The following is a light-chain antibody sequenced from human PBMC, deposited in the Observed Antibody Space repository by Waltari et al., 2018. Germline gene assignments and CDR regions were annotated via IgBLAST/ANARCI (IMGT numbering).Light chain of an antibody. CDR3: QQYHDWPLT. CDR2: GAS. V-gene: IGKV3-15*01. CDR1: QSITTR. Sequence: EILMTQSPDTLSVSPGETATLSCRASQSITTRLDWYQQKPGQPPRLIIYGASTRATGLPPRFSGSGSGTDFLLTVSSLQSEDVAVYYCQQYHDWPLTFGGGTKVEIK. J-gene: IGKJ4*01.